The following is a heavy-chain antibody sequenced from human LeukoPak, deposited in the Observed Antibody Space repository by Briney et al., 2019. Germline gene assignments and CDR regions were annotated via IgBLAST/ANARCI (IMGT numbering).Heavy chain of an antibody. CDR2: ISGSGGST. Sequence: GGSLRLSCAASGFTFSSYAMSWVRQAPGKGLEWVSAISGSGGSTYYADSVKGRFTISRDNSKNTLYLQMNSLRAEDTAVYYCAKGVDCSSTSCALYYYYMDVWGKGTTVTVSS. CDR1: GFTFSSYA. J-gene: IGHJ6*03. D-gene: IGHD2-2*01. V-gene: IGHV3-23*01. CDR3: AKGVDCSSTSCALYYYYMDV.